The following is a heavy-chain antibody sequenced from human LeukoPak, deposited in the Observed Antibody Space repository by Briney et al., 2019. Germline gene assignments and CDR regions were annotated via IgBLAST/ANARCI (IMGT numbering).Heavy chain of an antibody. J-gene: IGHJ4*02. CDR2: ISYNGRNK. D-gene: IGHD2-21*02. CDR1: GFTFSSYA. CDR3: ARDGSGDYADYYFDY. Sequence: GGSLRLSCAASGFTFSSYAMHWVRQAPGKGLEWVAVISYNGRNKYSADSVKGRFTISRDNSKNTLYLQMNSLRAEDTAVYYCARDGSGDYADYYFDYWGQGTLVTVSS. V-gene: IGHV3-30*04.